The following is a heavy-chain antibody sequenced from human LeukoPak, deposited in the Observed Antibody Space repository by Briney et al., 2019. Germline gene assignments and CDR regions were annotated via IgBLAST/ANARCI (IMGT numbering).Heavy chain of an antibody. J-gene: IGHJ4*02. V-gene: IGHV1-58*02. CDR3: TRSVRRGSIDY. D-gene: IGHD5-12*01. CDR1: GFTFTSSA. Sequence: SVKVSYKASGFTFTSSAMQWVRQARGQRLEWIGWIVVGSGNTNYAQKFQERVTITRDMSTSTAYMELSSLRSEDTAVYYCTRSVRRGSIDYWGPGTLVTVSS. CDR2: IVVGSGNT.